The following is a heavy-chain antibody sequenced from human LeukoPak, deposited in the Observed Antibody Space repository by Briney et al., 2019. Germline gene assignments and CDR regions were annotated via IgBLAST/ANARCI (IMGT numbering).Heavy chain of an antibody. D-gene: IGHD3-22*01. CDR1: GFTVSSNY. Sequence: GGSLRLSCAASGFTVSSNYMSWIRQAPGKGLEWVSYISSSASTIYYADSVKGRFTISRDNAKNSLYLQMNSLRAEDTAVYYCARGLYTVVEDSGYRYDAFDIWGQGTMVTVSS. V-gene: IGHV3-11*01. CDR3: ARGLYTVVEDSGYRYDAFDI. CDR2: ISSSASTI. J-gene: IGHJ3*02.